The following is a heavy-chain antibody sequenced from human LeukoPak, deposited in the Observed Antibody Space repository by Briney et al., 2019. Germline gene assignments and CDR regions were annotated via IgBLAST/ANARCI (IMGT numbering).Heavy chain of an antibody. CDR3: AREAAAGTFDY. CDR1: GYTFTSYD. Sequence: ASVKVSCKASGYTFTSYDINWVRQATGQGLEWMGWMNPNSGNTGYAQKFQGRVTITRNTSISTAYMELSSLRSGDTAVYYCAREAAAGTFDYWGQGTLVTVSS. V-gene: IGHV1-8*03. CDR2: MNPNSGNT. J-gene: IGHJ4*02. D-gene: IGHD6-13*01.